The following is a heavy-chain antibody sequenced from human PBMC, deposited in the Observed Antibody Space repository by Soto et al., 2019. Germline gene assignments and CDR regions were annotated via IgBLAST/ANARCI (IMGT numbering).Heavy chain of an antibody. V-gene: IGHV1-2*04. CDR2: INPNSGGT. Sequence: GASVKVSCKASGYTFTGYYMHWVRQAPGQGLEWMGWINPNSGGTNYAQKFQGWVTMTRDTSISTAYMELSRLRSDDTAVYYCARETRGAGIRLPRYFDYWGQGTLVTVSS. CDR3: ARETRGAGIRLPRYFDY. J-gene: IGHJ4*02. CDR1: GYTFTGYY. D-gene: IGHD1-26*01.